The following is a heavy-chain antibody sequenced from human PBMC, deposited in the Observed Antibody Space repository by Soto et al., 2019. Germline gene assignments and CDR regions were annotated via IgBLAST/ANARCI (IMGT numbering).Heavy chain of an antibody. D-gene: IGHD3-22*01. CDR3: ARNYDSSGYYNEWFDP. J-gene: IGHJ5*02. CDR2: IYYSGST. V-gene: IGHV4-31*03. Sequence: LSLTCTVSGGSISSGGYYWSWIRQHPGKGLEWIGYIYYSGSTYYNPSLKSRVTISVDTAKNQFSLKLSSVTAADTAVYYCARNYDSSGYYNEWFDPWGQGTLVNVS. CDR1: GGSISSGGYY.